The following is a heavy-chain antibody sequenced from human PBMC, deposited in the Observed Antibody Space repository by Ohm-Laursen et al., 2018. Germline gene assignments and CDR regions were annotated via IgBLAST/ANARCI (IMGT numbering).Heavy chain of an antibody. Sequence: SLRLSCTASGFIFRNFGMHWVRQAPGKGLEWVSAISGSGGSTYYADSVKGRFTISRDNSKNTLYLQMNSLRAEDTAVYYCAKDLFSNGDAPFDYWGQGTLVTVSS. CDR1: GFIFRNFG. D-gene: IGHD3-9*01. V-gene: IGHV3-23*01. CDR3: AKDLFSNGDAPFDY. J-gene: IGHJ4*02. CDR2: ISGSGGST.